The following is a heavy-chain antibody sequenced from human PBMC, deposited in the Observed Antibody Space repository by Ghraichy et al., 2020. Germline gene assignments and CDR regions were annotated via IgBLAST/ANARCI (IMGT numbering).Heavy chain of an antibody. J-gene: IGHJ5*02. V-gene: IGHV1-18*04. CDR3: ARDEGSGTINAWFDP. Sequence: ASVKVSCKASGYTFTSYGISWVRQAPGQGLEWMGWISAYNGNTNYAQKLQGRVTMTTDTSTSTAYMELRSLRSDDTAVYYCARDEGSGTINAWFDPWGQGTLVTVSS. CDR1: GYTFTSYG. CDR2: ISAYNGNT. D-gene: IGHD1-26*01.